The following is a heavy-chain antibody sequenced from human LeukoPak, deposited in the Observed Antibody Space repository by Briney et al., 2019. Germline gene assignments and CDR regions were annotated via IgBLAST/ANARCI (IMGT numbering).Heavy chain of an antibody. D-gene: IGHD3-16*01. CDR2: IYYTGST. Sequence: SETLSLTCGVSGGAITNYYWNWIRQAPGKGLEWLGYIYYTGSTTYNPSVKSRITISLDTSKKQIYLKLRSVTAADTAVYYCGRRGSLGEPRPFDYLGQGSLVPGSS. V-gene: IGHV4-59*03. CDR1: GGAITNYY. J-gene: IGHJ4*02. CDR3: GRRGSLGEPRPFDY.